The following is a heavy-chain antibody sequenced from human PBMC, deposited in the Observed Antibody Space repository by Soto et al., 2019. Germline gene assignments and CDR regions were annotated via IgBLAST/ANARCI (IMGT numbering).Heavy chain of an antibody. D-gene: IGHD3-16*01. CDR3: ARGGGNFDQ. CDR2: INQDGSDK. CDR1: GFTLSGYW. J-gene: IGHJ4*02. V-gene: IGHV3-7*04. Sequence: EVQLVESGGGSVQPGGSLRLTCAASGFTLSGYWMSWVRQAPGKGLEWVTNINQDGSDKRYVDSVKGRFTISRDNAKNSPYLEINSLGAEGTAVYYCARGGGNFDQWGQGTLVTVSS.